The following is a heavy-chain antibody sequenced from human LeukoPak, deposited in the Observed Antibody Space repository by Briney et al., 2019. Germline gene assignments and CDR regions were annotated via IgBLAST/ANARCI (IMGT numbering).Heavy chain of an antibody. CDR3: ARYNDYSSAFDI. V-gene: IGHV3-48*01. CDR2: ISTSGSTI. CDR1: GFTSSYYN. J-gene: IGHJ3*02. Sequence: GGSLRLSCAASGFTSSYYNMNWVRQARGKGLEWVSYISTSGSTIYYADSVKGRFTISRDNSKNTLYLQMNSLRAEDTAVYYCARYNDYSSAFDIWGQGTMVTVSS. D-gene: IGHD4-11*01.